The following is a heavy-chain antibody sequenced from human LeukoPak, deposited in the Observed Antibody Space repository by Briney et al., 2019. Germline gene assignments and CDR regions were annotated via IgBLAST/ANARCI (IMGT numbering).Heavy chain of an antibody. J-gene: IGHJ3*02. V-gene: IGHV3-23*01. D-gene: IGHD3-9*01. CDR1: GFTFSSYW. CDR3: AKAKAYFDWLFVRPDAFDI. Sequence: GGSLRLSCAASGFTFSSYWMSWVRQAPGKGLEWVSAISGSGGSTYYADSVKGRFTISRDNSKNTLYLQMNSLRAEDTAVYYCAKAKAYFDWLFVRPDAFDIWGQGTMVTVSS. CDR2: ISGSGGST.